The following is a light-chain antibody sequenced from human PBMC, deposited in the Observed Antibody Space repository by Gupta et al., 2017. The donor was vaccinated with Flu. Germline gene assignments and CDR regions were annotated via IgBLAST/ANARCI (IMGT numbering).Light chain of an antibody. V-gene: IGLV2-14*01. CDR3: GSDTSSATWV. Sequence: SALTQPASVSGSPGQSNTISCTGTSSDIGCYNYVAWYQQHPGTAPKLMIYEVTNRPSGGSNGFSGSKSGNTASLTISGRKDEDEDDYFFGSDTSSATWVFGGGTKLTVL. CDR2: EVT. J-gene: IGLJ3*02. CDR1: SSDIGCYNY.